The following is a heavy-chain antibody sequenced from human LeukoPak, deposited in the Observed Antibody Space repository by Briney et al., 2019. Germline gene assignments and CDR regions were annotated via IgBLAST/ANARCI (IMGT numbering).Heavy chain of an antibody. CDR1: GGSISSYY. J-gene: IGHJ4*02. D-gene: IGHD2-8*01. CDR2: IYYSGST. V-gene: IGHV4-59*01. Sequence: PSETLSLTCTVSGGSISSYYWSWTRQPPGKGLEWIGCIYYSGSTNYNPSLKSRVTISVDTSKNQFSLKLSSVTAADTALYYCARESSDHCTNGVCCTTQWDYWGQGTMVTVSS. CDR3: ARESSDHCTNGVCCTTQWDY.